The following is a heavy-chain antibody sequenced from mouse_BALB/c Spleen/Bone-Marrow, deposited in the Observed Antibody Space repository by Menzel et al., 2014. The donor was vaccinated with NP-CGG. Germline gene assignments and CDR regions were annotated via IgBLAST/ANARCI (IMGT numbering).Heavy chain of an antibody. CDR2: ISYSGST. Sequence: DVHLVESGPGLVKPSQSLSLTCTVTGYSITSDYAWNWIRQFPGNKLEWMGYISYSGSTSYNPSLKSRISITRDTSKNQFFLQLNSVTTEDTATYYCARRLWDYWGQGTTLTVSS. V-gene: IGHV3-2*02. CDR1: GYSITSDYA. D-gene: IGHD6-5*01. CDR3: ARRLWDY. J-gene: IGHJ2*01.